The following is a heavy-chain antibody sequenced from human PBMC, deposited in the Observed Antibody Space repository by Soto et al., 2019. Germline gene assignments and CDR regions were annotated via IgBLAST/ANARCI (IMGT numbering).Heavy chain of an antibody. V-gene: IGHV1-69*01. D-gene: IGHD2-2*01. Sequence: QVQLVQSGAEVQKPGSSVKVSCTASGGTFNSYAISWVRQAPGQGLEWMGGIIPIFDTQNYAQKFQGRVTITADESTSTAYMELSSLRSDDTAVYYCVRGLVPAAVYGMDVWGQGTTVTVSS. CDR1: GGTFNSYA. J-gene: IGHJ6*02. CDR3: VRGLVPAAVYGMDV. CDR2: IIPIFDTQ.